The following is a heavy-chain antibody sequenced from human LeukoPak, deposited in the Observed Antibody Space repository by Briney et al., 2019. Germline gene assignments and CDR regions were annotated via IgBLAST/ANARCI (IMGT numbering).Heavy chain of an antibody. J-gene: IGHJ3*02. V-gene: IGHV4-39*07. D-gene: IGHD2-15*01. CDR3: ARKPVVAVAFDI. Sequence: SETLSLTCTVSGGSISSSSYYWGWIRQPPGKGLEWIGSIYYSGSTYYNPSLKSRVTISVDTSKNQFSLKLSSVTAADTAVYYCARKPVVAVAFDIWGQGTMVTVSS. CDR2: IYYSGST. CDR1: GGSISSSSYY.